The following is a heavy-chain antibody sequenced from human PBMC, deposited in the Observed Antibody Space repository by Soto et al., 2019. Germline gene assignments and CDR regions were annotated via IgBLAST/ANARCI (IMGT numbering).Heavy chain of an antibody. Sequence: PSETLSLTCTVSGGSISSGGYYWSWIRQHPGKGLEWIGYIYYSGSTYYNPSLKSRVTISVDTSKNQFSLKLSSVTAADTAVYYCGGGGGNTVTTFGRDAFDIWGQGTMVTVSS. J-gene: IGHJ3*02. V-gene: IGHV4-31*03. D-gene: IGHD4-17*01. CDR3: GGGGGNTVTTFGRDAFDI. CDR1: GGSISSGGYY. CDR2: IYYSGST.